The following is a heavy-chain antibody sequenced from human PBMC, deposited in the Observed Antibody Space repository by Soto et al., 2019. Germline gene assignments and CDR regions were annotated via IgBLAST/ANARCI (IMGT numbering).Heavy chain of an antibody. CDR3: ARHESGRRPERIVVRGMDV. Sequence: SETLSLTCTVSGGSISSSSYYWGWIRQPPGKGLEWIGSIYYSGSTYYNPSLKSRVTISVDTSKNQFSLKLSSVTAADTAVYYCARHESGRRPERIVVRGMDVWGQGTTVTVSS. CDR1: GGSISSSSYY. J-gene: IGHJ6*02. D-gene: IGHD2-21*01. V-gene: IGHV4-39*01. CDR2: IYYSGST.